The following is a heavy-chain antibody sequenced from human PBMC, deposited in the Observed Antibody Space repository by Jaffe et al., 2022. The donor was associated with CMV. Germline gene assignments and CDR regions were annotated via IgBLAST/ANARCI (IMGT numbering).Heavy chain of an antibody. CDR2: IYHSGST. V-gene: IGHV4-59*08. Sequence: QVQLQESGPGLVKPSETLSLTCSVSGGSISSYYWSWIRQPPGKGLEWIGYIYHSGSTSHNPSLKSRVTISVDTSKSQLSLKLRSVTAADTAVYYCAATPALYTSGWYGDYWGQGTQVTVSS. D-gene: IGHD6-19*01. CDR1: GGSISSYY. CDR3: AATPALYTSGWYGDY. J-gene: IGHJ4*02.